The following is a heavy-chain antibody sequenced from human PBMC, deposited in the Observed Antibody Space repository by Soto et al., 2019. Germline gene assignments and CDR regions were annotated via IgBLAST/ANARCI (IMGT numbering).Heavy chain of an antibody. J-gene: IGHJ4*02. V-gene: IGHV1-69*13. Sequence: SVKVSCKASGCTFSSYGISWVRQAPGQGLEWMGGIIPIFGTANYAQKFQGRVTITADESTSTAYMELSSVRYEDTAVYYCARATDYYDSSGYFGYWGQGTLVTVSS. D-gene: IGHD3-22*01. CDR2: IIPIFGTA. CDR1: GCTFSSYG. CDR3: ARATDYYDSSGYFGY.